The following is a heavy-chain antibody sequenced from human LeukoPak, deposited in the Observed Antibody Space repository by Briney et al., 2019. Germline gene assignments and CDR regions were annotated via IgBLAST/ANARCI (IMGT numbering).Heavy chain of an antibody. CDR2: IYYSGST. Sequence: PSETLSPTCTVSGGSISSYYWSWIRQTPGKGLEWIGYIYYSGSTNYNPSLKSRVTISVDTSKNQFSLKLSSVTAADTAVYYCARTEGPTDYGDYFDYWGQGTLVTVSS. J-gene: IGHJ4*02. CDR3: ARTEGPTDYGDYFDY. CDR1: GGSISSYY. D-gene: IGHD4-17*01. V-gene: IGHV4-59*01.